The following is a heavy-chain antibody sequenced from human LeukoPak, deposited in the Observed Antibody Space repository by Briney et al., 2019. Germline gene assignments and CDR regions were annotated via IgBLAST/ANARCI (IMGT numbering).Heavy chain of an antibody. CDR3: AKEVYGSGVNWFDP. J-gene: IGHJ5*02. CDR2: IYSDGRT. Sequence: GGSLRLSCAASGFTVINNYLSWVRQAPGKGLEWISVIYSDGRTFYADSVQGRFTISRDNSKNTLYLQMNSLRAEDTAVYYCAKEVYGSGVNWFDPWGQGTLVTVSS. V-gene: IGHV3-66*01. D-gene: IGHD3-10*01. CDR1: GFTVINNY.